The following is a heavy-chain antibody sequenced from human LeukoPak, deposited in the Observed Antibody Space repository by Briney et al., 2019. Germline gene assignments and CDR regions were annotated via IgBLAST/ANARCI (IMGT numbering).Heavy chain of an antibody. CDR1: GYTFTTYD. CDR3: ARGPQAPGYCSGGSCYSFYYYYMDV. CDR2: MNPNSGNT. J-gene: IGHJ6*03. D-gene: IGHD2-15*01. V-gene: IGHV1-8*01. Sequence: GASVKLPCKASGYTFTTYDINWVRQAAGQGLEWMGWMNPNSGNTGFPHKFQGRISMTTNTSKSTAYMELSSLRSEDTAVYYCARGPQAPGYCSGGSCYSFYYYYMDVWGKGTTVTVSS.